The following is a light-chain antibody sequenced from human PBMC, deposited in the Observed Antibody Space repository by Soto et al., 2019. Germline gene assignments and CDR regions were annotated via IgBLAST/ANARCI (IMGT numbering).Light chain of an antibody. J-gene: IGKJ3*01. V-gene: IGKV1-33*01. CDR2: DAS. CDR3: QQYDNLPRT. Sequence: DIQMTQSPSSLSASVGDRVTITCQASQDISNYLNWYQQKPGKAPKLLIYDASNLETGVPSRFSGSGSGTYFTFTISSLQPEDIATYYCQQYDNLPRTFGPGTKVYIK. CDR1: QDISNY.